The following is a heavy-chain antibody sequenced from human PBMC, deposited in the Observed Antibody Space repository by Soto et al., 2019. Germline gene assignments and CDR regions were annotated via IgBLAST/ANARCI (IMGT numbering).Heavy chain of an antibody. CDR2: INHSGST. V-gene: IGHV4-34*01. J-gene: IGHJ5*02. D-gene: IGHD6-19*01. CDR1: GGSFSGYY. Sequence: SETLSLTCAVYGGSFSGYYWSWIRQPPGKGLEWIGEINHSGSTNYNPSLKSRVTISVDTSKNQFSLKLSSVTAADTAVYYCARARGRAVAGTRRNWFDPWGQGTLVTVSS. CDR3: ARARGRAVAGTRRNWFDP.